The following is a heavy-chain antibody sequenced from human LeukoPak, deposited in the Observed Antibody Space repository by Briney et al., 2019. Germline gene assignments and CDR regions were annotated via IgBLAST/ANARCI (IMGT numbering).Heavy chain of an antibody. CDR1: GYTFSSYA. CDR2: ISYDGSNK. V-gene: IGHV3-30-3*01. J-gene: IGHJ4*02. D-gene: IGHD3-22*01. Sequence: GGSLRLSCAASGYTFSSYAMRWVRQAPGKGLEWVAVISYDGSNKYYADSVKGRFTISRDNSKNSLYLQMISLRAEDTAVYYFARNRVLVVVIPYYFDYWGQGTLVTVSS. CDR3: ARNRVLVVVIPYYFDY.